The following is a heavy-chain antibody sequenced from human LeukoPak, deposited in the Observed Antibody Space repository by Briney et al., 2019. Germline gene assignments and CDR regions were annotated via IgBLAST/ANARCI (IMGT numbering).Heavy chain of an antibody. CDR2: ISSSSSSV. D-gene: IGHD6-19*01. J-gene: IGHJ4*02. CDR1: GFTFTDFY. CDR3: ARPPYSSGWYYFDS. Sequence: GGSLRLSCVASGFTFTDFYMSWIRQAPGKGLEWISYISSSSSSVFYSDSVKGRFTSSRDNAKKSLYLQMNSLRAEDTAVYYCARPPYSSGWYYFDSWGQGTLVTVST. V-gene: IGHV3-11*04.